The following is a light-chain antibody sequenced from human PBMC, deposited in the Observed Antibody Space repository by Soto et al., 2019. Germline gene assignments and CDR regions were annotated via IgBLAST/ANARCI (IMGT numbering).Light chain of an antibody. Sequence: QSALTQPPSASGSPGQSVTISCTGTSSDVGGYNYVSWYQQHPGKAPKLMIYDVSKRPSGVPDRFSGSKSGNTASLTVSGLQAEDEADYYCSSYAGSSTYWVFGGGTQLTVL. J-gene: IGLJ3*02. CDR2: DVS. CDR1: SSDVGGYNY. CDR3: SSYAGSSTYWV. V-gene: IGLV2-8*01.